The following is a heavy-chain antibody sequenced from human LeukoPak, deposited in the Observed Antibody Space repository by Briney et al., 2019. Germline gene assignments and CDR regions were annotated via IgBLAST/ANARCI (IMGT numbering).Heavy chain of an antibody. CDR2: IRYDGSNK. J-gene: IGHJ4*02. Sequence: GGSLRLSCAASGFTFSSYAMHWVRQAPGKGLEWVAFIRYDGSNKYYADSVKGRFTISRDNSKNTLYLQMNSLRAEDTAVYYCWYYYGSDEGYYFDYWGQGTLVTVSS. V-gene: IGHV3-30*02. D-gene: IGHD3-10*01. CDR1: GFTFSSYA. CDR3: WYYYGSDEGYYFDY.